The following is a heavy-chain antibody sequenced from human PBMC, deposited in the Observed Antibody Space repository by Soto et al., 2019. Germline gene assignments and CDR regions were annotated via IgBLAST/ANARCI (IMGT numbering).Heavy chain of an antibody. V-gene: IGHV4-39*01. CDR1: GGSISTSRSY. J-gene: IGHJ5*02. D-gene: IGHD1-1*01. CDR2: IFYSGST. CDR3: XXQXTTGXTDXXFDP. Sequence: QLXLLESGPGLVKASETLSLTCNVSGGSISTSRSYWAWIRQPPGKGLEWLANIFYSGSTYXNPXXXXXXXXXXXXXXXXXXXXXXXXXXXXXXXYXXXXQXTTGXTDXXFDPWGQGTLVTVSS.